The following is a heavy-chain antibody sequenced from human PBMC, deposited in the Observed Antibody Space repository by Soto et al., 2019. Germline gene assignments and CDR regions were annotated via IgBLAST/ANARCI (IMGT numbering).Heavy chain of an antibody. Sequence: QVQLQESGPGLVKPSETLSLTCTVSGGSFKSGSYSWSWIRQPPGKGLEWIGYVYHTGRTSYNPSLKSRVSISMDTSKSHFSVTLDSLPAAGTGLYFCGRDFAYFDPWGQGTLVTVSS. CDR2: VYHTGRT. V-gene: IGHV4-61*01. CDR3: GRDFAYFDP. CDR1: GGSFKSGSYS. J-gene: IGHJ4*02. D-gene: IGHD3-3*01.